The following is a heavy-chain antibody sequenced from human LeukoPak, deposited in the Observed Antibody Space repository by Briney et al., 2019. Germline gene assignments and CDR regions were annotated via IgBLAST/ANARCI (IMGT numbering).Heavy chain of an antibody. J-gene: IGHJ4*02. CDR2: IYTSGCT. CDR1: GGSISSGSYY. CDR3: ARERSSGWYFT. Sequence: SQTLSLTCTVSGGSISSGSYYWSWIRQPAGKGLEWIGRIYTSGCTNYNPSLKSRVTMSVDTSKNQFSLKLSSVTAADTAVYYCARERSSGWYFTWGQGTLVTVSS. D-gene: IGHD6-19*01. V-gene: IGHV4-61*02.